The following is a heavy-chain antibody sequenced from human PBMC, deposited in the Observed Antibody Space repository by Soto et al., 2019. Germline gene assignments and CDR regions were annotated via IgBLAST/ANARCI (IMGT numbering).Heavy chain of an antibody. CDR1: GYTFTSYG. D-gene: IGHD6-19*01. Sequence: QVQLVQSGAEVKKPGASVKVSCKASGYTFTSYGISWVRQAPGQELEWMGWISAYNGNTNYAQKLQGRVNRTTDTSTSTAYMELRSVGYDDTDVYYCASDLAVAGTENDCWGQGTLVTVSS. CDR3: ASDLAVAGTENDC. V-gene: IGHV1-18*04. CDR2: ISAYNGNT. J-gene: IGHJ4*02.